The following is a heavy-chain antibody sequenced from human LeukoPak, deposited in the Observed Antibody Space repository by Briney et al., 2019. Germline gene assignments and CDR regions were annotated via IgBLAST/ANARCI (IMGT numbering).Heavy chain of an antibody. Sequence: ASVKVSCKASGYTFTSYGISWVRQAPGQGLEWTGWISAYNGNTNYAQKLQGRVTMTTDTSTSTAYMELRSLRSDDTAVYYCARVRIVGAAPLNYYYYGMDVWGQGTTVTVSS. J-gene: IGHJ6*02. CDR3: ARVRIVGAAPLNYYYYGMDV. D-gene: IGHD1-26*01. CDR2: ISAYNGNT. CDR1: GYTFTSYG. V-gene: IGHV1-18*01.